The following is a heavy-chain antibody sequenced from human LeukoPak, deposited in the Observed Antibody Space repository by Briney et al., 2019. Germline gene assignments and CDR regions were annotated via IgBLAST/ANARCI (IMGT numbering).Heavy chain of an antibody. V-gene: IGHV1-8*01. CDR2: MSPNSGNT. Sequence: GASVKVSCKASGYTFTSYDINWVRQATGQGLEWMGWMSPNSGNTGYAQKFQGRVTMTRNTSISTAYMELSSLRSEDTAVYYCARADCSSTSCYAYWGQGTLVTVSS. CDR3: ARADCSSTSCYAY. D-gene: IGHD2-2*01. CDR1: GYTFTSYD. J-gene: IGHJ4*02.